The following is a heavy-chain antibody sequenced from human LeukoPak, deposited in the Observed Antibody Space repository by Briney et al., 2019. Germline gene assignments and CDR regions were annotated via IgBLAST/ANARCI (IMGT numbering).Heavy chain of an antibody. V-gene: IGHV4-4*07. CDR2: IYTSGST. D-gene: IGHD3-22*01. CDR3: ATAGHYYDSSGQYYFDY. Sequence: SGTLSLTCTVSGGSISSYYWSWIRQTAGKGLEWIGRIYTSGSTNYNPSLKSRVTMSVDTSKNQFSLKLSSVTAADTAVYYCATAGHYYDSSGQYYFDYWGQGTLVTVSS. J-gene: IGHJ4*02. CDR1: GGSISSYY.